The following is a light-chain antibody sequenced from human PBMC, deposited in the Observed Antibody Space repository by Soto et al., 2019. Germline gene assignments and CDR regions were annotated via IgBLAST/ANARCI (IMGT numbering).Light chain of an antibody. CDR2: GAS. CDR1: QSVSSSY. J-gene: IGKJ1*01. Sequence: EIVLTQSPGTLSLSPGERATLSCRASQSVSSSYLAWYQQKPDQAPRLLIYGASSRATGIPDRFSGSGSGTDFTLTISRLEPEDFAVYYCQQYGSSRGWTFGQGTKVEIK. CDR3: QQYGSSRGWT. V-gene: IGKV3-20*01.